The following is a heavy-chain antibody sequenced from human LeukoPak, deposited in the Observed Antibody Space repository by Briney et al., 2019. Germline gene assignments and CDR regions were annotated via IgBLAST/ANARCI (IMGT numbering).Heavy chain of an antibody. D-gene: IGHD1-26*01. V-gene: IGHV3-23*01. Sequence: GGSLRLSCAASGFTFTSYSMSWVRQAPGKGLEWVSGTSDRGDYTYYADSVKGRFTISRDNAKNSLYLQMNSLRAEDTAVYYCARDKVVGATIFDYWGQGTLVTVSS. J-gene: IGHJ4*02. CDR2: TSDRGDYT. CDR3: ARDKVVGATIFDY. CDR1: GFTFTSYS.